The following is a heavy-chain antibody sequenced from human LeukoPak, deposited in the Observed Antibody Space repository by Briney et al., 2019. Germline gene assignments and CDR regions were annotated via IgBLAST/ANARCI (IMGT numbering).Heavy chain of an antibody. D-gene: IGHD2-2*01. V-gene: IGHV3-21*01. Sequence: GGALRLSCAASGFTFSSYSMNWVRQAPGKGLEGVSSISSSSSYIYYADSVKGRFTISRDNAKNSLYLQMNSLRAEDTAVYYCARGYCSSTSCPIDYWGQGTLVTVSS. CDR2: ISSSSSYI. CDR3: ARGYCSSTSCPIDY. CDR1: GFTFSSYS. J-gene: IGHJ4*02.